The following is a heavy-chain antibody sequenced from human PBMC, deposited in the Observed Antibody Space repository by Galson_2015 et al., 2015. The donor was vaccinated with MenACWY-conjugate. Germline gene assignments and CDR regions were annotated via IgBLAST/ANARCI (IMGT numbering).Heavy chain of an antibody. CDR3: AKVNSHGRDFDF. J-gene: IGHJ4*02. V-gene: IGHV3-23*01. D-gene: IGHD1-1*01. Sequence: SLRLSCAASGFTSGLTFTNSPMSWVRQAPGKGLEWVSSVSGSGSYTQYADSVEGRFSISRDNSDNAVFLHMNSLRAEDTAVYYCAKVNSHGRDFDFWGQGTLVTVSS. CDR1: GFTSGLTFTNSP. CDR2: VSGSGSYT.